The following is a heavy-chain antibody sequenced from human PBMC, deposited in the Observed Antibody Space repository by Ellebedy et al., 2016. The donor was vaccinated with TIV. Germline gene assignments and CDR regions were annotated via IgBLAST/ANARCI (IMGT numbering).Heavy chain of an antibody. Sequence: GESLKISCAASGFTFSSYGMHWVRQAPGKGLEWVAVIWYDGSNKYYADSVKGRFTISRDNSKNTLYLQMNSLRAEDTAVYYCARDRGFSIVGAAFDYWGQGTLVTVSS. CDR2: IWYDGSNK. D-gene: IGHD1-26*01. CDR1: GFTFSSYG. J-gene: IGHJ4*02. CDR3: ARDRGFSIVGAAFDY. V-gene: IGHV3-33*08.